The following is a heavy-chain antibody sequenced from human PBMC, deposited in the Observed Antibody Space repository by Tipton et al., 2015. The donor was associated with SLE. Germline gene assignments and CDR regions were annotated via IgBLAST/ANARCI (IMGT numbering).Heavy chain of an antibody. Sequence: QLVQSGAEVKPSQTLSLTCTISGDSVSSNTAAWNWIRQSPSRGLEWLGRAYFRSTWHHDYAPFLKGRITINTDTSRNQLSLQLKSLSPDDTARCDCSRTESDMWDVWGQGSLVTVSS. CDR1: GDSVSSNTAA. CDR2: AYFRSTWHH. CDR3: SRTESDMWDV. V-gene: IGHV6-1*01. J-gene: IGHJ4*02. D-gene: IGHD1-26*01.